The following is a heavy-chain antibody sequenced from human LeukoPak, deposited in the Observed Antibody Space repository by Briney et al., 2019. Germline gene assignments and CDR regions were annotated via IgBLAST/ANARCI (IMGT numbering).Heavy chain of an antibody. Sequence: GGSLRLSCAASGFTVSSNYMSWVRQAPGKGLEWVSVIYSGGSTYYADSVKGRFTISRDNAKNSLYLQMNSLRAEDTAVYYCARVVTTVAYYYYMDVWGKGTTVTVSS. CDR3: ARVVTTVAYYYYMDV. J-gene: IGHJ6*03. CDR2: IYSGGST. D-gene: IGHD4-17*01. V-gene: IGHV3-53*01. CDR1: GFTVSSNY.